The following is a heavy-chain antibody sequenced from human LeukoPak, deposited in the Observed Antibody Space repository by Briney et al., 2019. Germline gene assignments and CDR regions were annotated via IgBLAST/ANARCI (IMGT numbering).Heavy chain of an antibody. D-gene: IGHD6-13*01. J-gene: IGHJ4*02. CDR1: GFTFSSYA. V-gene: IGHV3-30*01. CDR2: ISYEGSNK. CDR3: ARIYSIAAIDY. Sequence: PGGSLRLSCAASGFTFSSYAMHWVRQAPGKGLEWVAVISYEGSNKYYADSVKGRFTISRDNSKNTLYLQMNSLRGEDTAVYYCARIYSIAAIDYWGQGTLVTVSS.